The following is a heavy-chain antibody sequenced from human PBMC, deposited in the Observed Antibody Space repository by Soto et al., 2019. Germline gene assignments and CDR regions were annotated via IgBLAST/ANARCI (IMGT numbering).Heavy chain of an antibody. CDR1: GXSLTTNNW. V-gene: IGHV4-4*02. D-gene: IGHD2-21*02. CDR3: ARDVAVPGESDRFDF. CDR2: IYHNGIT. J-gene: IGHJ4*02. Sequence: PXXTLSLPCTVSGXSLTTNNWWSWVLQSPGKGLEWIGEIYHNGITNYNPSLKSRVIMSVDTSKNQFSLKVTSVTAADTAIYYCARDVAVPGESDRFDFWGQGTLVTVSS.